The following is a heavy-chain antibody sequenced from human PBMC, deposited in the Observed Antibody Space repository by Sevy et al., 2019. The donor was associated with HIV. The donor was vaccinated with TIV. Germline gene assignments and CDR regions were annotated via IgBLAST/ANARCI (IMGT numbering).Heavy chain of an antibody. CDR3: TRPGCSGGSCHYYYGMDV. Sequence: GGSLRLSCAASGFTFSGSAMHWVRQASGKGLEWVGRIRSKANSYATAYAASVKGRFTISRDDSKNTAYLQMNSLKTEETAVYYCTRPGCSGGSCHYYYGMDVWGQGTTVTVSS. J-gene: IGHJ6*02. V-gene: IGHV3-73*01. CDR1: GFTFSGSA. CDR2: IRSKANSYAT. D-gene: IGHD2-15*01.